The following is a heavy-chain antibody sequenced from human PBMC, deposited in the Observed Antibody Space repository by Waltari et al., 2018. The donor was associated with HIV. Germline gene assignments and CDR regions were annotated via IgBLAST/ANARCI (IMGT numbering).Heavy chain of an antibody. J-gene: IGHJ4*02. CDR2: IYHSGST. CDR3: ARAGLQTYFDY. D-gene: IGHD2-15*01. Sequence: QVQLQESGPGLVKPSETLSLTCTVSGYSISSGYYWGWIRQPPGKGLEWIGSIYHSGSTYYNPSLKSRVTISVDTSKNQFSLKLSSVTAADTAVYYCARAGLQTYFDYWGQGTLVTVSS. V-gene: IGHV4-38-2*02. CDR1: GYSISSGYY.